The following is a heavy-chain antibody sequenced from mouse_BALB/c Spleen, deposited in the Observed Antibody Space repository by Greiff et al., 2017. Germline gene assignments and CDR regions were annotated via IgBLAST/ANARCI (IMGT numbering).Heavy chain of an antibody. CDR2: INPSNGGT. CDR1: GYTFTSYY. Sequence: QVQLQQSGAELVKPGASVKLSCKASGYTFTSYYMYWVKQRPGQGLEWIGEINPSNGGTNFNEKFKSKATLTVDKSSSTAYMQLSSLTSEDSAVYYCTRGGLTGFAYWGQGTLVTVSA. CDR3: TRGGLTGFAY. V-gene: IGHV1S81*02. D-gene: IGHD3-1*01. J-gene: IGHJ3*01.